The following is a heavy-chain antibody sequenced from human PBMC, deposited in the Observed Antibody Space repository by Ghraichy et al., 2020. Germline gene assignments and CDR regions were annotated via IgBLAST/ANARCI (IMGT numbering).Heavy chain of an antibody. V-gene: IGHV3-33*01. Sequence: GGSLRLSCAASGFTFSSYGMHWVRQAPGKGLEWVAVIWYDGSNKYYADSVKGRFTISRDNSKNTLYLQMNSLRAEDTAVYYCARDNCSGGSCYSGGWFDPWGQGTLVTVSS. CDR3: ARDNCSGGSCYSGGWFDP. CDR2: IWYDGSNK. J-gene: IGHJ5*02. CDR1: GFTFSSYG. D-gene: IGHD2-15*01.